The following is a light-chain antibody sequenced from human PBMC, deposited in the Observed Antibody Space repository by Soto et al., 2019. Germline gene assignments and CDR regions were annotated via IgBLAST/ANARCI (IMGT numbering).Light chain of an antibody. CDR3: SYTSTRTYV. CDR2: LGD. J-gene: IGLJ1*01. Sequence: QSVLAQPPSASSTPGQTVTISCSGSTSNIGTFYVYWYQHLPGTAPKLLIYLGDQRASGVSDRFSGSKSGTSASLAINGLRSDEADYYCSSYTSTRTYVFGTGTKVTVL. CDR1: TSNIGTFY. V-gene: IGLV1-47*02.